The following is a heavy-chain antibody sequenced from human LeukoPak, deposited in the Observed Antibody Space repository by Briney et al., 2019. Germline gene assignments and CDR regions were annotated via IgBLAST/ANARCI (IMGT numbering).Heavy chain of an antibody. J-gene: IGHJ3*02. D-gene: IGHD3-10*01. CDR1: GYTFSTYW. Sequence: GESLKISCKGSGYTFSTYWIGWVRQMPGKGLEWMGIIYPADSNPRYSPSFQGQVTISADKSISTAYLQWSSLKASDSAMYYCARRSGSDALDIWGQGTMVTVSS. CDR3: ARRSGSDALDI. V-gene: IGHV5-51*01. CDR2: IYPADSNP.